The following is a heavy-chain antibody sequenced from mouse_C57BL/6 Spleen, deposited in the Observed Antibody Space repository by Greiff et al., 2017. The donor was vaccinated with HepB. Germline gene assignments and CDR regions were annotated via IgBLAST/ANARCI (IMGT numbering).Heavy chain of an antibody. J-gene: IGHJ4*01. V-gene: IGHV1-81*01. CDR1: GYTFTSYG. CDR2: IYPRSGNT. Sequence: VQLQQSGAELARPGASVKLSCKASGYTFTSYGISWVKQRTGQGLEWIGEIYPRSGNTYYNEKFKGKATLTADKSSSTAYMELRSLTSEDSAVYFCARGAYYSKGDYAMDYWGQGTSVTVSS. CDR3: ARGAYYSKGDYAMDY. D-gene: IGHD2-5*01.